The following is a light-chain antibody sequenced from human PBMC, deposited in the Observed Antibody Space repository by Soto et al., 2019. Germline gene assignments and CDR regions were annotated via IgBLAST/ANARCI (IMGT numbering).Light chain of an antibody. V-gene: IGKV3-11*01. CDR2: DAS. Sequence: ELVLTQSPATLSLSPGERATLSCRASQGVSRYVGWYQQKPGQAPRLLIYDASNRATGIPARFSGSGSGTDFTLTISSLEPEDFAVYYCKQGGTIGQGTKVEI. J-gene: IGKJ1*01. CDR1: QGVSRY. CDR3: KQGGT.